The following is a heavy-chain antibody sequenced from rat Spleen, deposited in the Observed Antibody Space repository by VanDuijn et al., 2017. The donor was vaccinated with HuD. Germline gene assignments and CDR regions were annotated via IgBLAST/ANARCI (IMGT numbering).Heavy chain of an antibody. CDR2: ISYDGSST. CDR1: GFTFSNYG. V-gene: IGHV5-29*01. Sequence: EVQLAESGGGLVQPGRSLKLSCAASGFTFSNYGMAWVRQTPTKGLEWVATISYDGSSTYYRDSVKGRFTISRDNAKSTLYLQMDSLRSEDTATYYCARHGFDYWGQGVMVTVSS. J-gene: IGHJ2*01. CDR3: ARHGFDY.